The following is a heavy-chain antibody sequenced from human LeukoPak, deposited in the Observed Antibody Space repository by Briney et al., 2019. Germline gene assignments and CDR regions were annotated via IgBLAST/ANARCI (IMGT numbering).Heavy chain of an antibody. V-gene: IGHV5-51*01. CDR3: ARHNIDQQDGAFDI. Sequence: GESLKISCKGSGYRFTDYWIGWVRQMPGKGLEWMGIIYPGDSDTRYSPSFQGQVTISADKSISTAYLQWSSLKASDTAMYYCARHNIDQQDGAFDIWGQGTMVTVSS. CDR1: GYRFTDYW. D-gene: IGHD6-13*01. CDR2: IYPGDSDT. J-gene: IGHJ3*02.